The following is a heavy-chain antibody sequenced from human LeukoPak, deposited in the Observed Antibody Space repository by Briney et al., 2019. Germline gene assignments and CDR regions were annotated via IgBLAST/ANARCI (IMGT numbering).Heavy chain of an antibody. D-gene: IGHD2-2*01. CDR1: GFTFSSYS. V-gene: IGHV3-21*01. CDR3: ARGRVVVPAALGGFFDY. J-gene: IGHJ4*02. Sequence: PRGSLRLSCAASGFTFSSYSMNWVRQAPGKGLEWVSSISSSSSYIYYADSVKGRFTISRDNAKDSLYLQMNSLRAEDTAVYYCARGRVVVPAALGGFFDYWGQGTLVTVSS. CDR2: ISSSSSYI.